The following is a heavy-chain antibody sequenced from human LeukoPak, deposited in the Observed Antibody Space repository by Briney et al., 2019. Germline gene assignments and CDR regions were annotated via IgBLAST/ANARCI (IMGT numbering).Heavy chain of an antibody. D-gene: IGHD6-6*01. CDR1: GYSISSGYY. Sequence: PSETLSLTCTVSGYSISSGYYWGWIRQPPGKGLEWIGSIYHSGSTYYNPSLKSRVTISVDTSKNQFSLKLSSVTAADTAVYYCARERRKQLVFYYYYMDVWGKGPRSPSP. CDR2: IYHSGST. J-gene: IGHJ6*03. CDR3: ARERRKQLVFYYYYMDV. V-gene: IGHV4-38-2*02.